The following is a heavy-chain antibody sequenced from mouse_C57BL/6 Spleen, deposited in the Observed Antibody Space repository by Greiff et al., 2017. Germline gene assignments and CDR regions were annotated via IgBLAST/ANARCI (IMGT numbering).Heavy chain of an antibody. Sequence: ESGAELVKPGASVTLSCKASGYTFTSYWMHWVKQRPGQGLEWIGMIHPNSGSTNYNEKFKSKATLTVDKSSSTAYMQLSSLTSEDSAVYYCATSYDGPYYFDYWGQGTTLTVSS. D-gene: IGHD2-3*01. CDR2: IHPNSGST. CDR1: GYTFTSYW. CDR3: ATSYDGPYYFDY. V-gene: IGHV1-64*01. J-gene: IGHJ2*01.